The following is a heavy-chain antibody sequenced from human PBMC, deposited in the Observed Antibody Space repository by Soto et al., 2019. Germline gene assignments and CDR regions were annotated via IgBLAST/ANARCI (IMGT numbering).Heavy chain of an antibody. CDR2: IIPILGIA. CDR3: ARDLGCSGGSCYEGFDY. Sequence: QVQLVQSGAEVKKPGSSVKVSCKASGGTFSSYTISWVRQAPGQGLEWMGRIIPILGIANYAQKFQGRVTITAEKSTSTAYMELSSLRSEDTAVYYCARDLGCSGGSCYEGFDYWGQGTLVTVSS. CDR1: GGTFSSYT. V-gene: IGHV1-69*08. J-gene: IGHJ4*02. D-gene: IGHD2-15*01.